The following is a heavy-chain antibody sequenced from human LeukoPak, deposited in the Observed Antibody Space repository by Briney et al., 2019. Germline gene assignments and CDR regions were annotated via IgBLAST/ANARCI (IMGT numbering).Heavy chain of an antibody. Sequence: PSETLSLTCTVSGGSISSYYWSWIRQPPGKGLERIGYIYYSGSTNYNPSLKSRVTISVDTSKNQFSLKLSSVTAADTAVYYCARSGSSGWYFHYFDYWGQGTLVTVSS. CDR1: GGSISSYY. CDR2: IYYSGST. D-gene: IGHD6-19*01. J-gene: IGHJ4*02. CDR3: ARSGSSGWYFHYFDY. V-gene: IGHV4-59*12.